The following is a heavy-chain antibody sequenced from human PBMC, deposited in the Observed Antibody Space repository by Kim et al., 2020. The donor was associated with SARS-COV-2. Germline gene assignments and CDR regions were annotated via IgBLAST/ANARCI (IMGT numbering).Heavy chain of an antibody. CDR3: ARDTLWARRFDS. V-gene: IGHV3-7*01. J-gene: IGHJ4*02. D-gene: IGHD2-21*01. Sequence: YYGDSVKGRFTISRDNAKNSLYLQMNSLRAEDTAVYYCARDTLWARRFDSWGQGTLVTVSS.